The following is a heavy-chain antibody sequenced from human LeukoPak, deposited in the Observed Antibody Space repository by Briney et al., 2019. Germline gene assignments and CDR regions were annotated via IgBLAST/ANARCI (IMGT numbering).Heavy chain of an antibody. Sequence: GGSLRLSCAGSGFTFGGYGMPWFRQTPGKGLEWVAVIAYDGSRAFYADSVKGRHTISRDNSKNTMSVQMDDLRAEDTAVYYCTRYNNDHFDYWGQGTLVTVSS. D-gene: IGHD1-14*01. V-gene: IGHV3-33*01. CDR2: IAYDGSRA. CDR1: GFTFGGYG. CDR3: TRYNNDHFDY. J-gene: IGHJ4*02.